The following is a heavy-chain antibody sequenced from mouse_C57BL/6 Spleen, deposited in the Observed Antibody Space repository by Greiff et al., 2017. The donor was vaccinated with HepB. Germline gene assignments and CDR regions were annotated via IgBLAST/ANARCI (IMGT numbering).Heavy chain of an antibody. D-gene: IGHD1-1*01. CDR3: ARLITTVVEYAMDY. Sequence: QVQLQQPGTELVKPGASVKLSCKASGYTFTSYWMHWVKQRPGQGLEWIGNINPSNGGTNYNEKFKRKARLTVDKYSSTSYMQLSSLTSEDSAVYYCARLITTVVEYAMDYWGQGTSVTVSS. CDR2: INPSNGGT. V-gene: IGHV1-53*01. J-gene: IGHJ4*01. CDR1: GYTFTSYW.